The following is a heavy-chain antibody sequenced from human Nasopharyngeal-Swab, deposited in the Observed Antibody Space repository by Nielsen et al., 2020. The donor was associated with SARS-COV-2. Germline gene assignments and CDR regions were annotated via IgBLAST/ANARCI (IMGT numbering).Heavy chain of an antibody. CDR3: ARDPSFVGSLEFDQ. CDR2: ISGGGEST. D-gene: IGHD1-26*01. Sequence: GGSLRLSCAASGFTFSEYAFRWVRQAPGKGLEWVSVISGGGESTHYADSVKGRFSISRVDSRETVYLQMDSLRAEDTAVYYCARDPSFVGSLEFDQWGRGTLVTVSS. J-gene: IGHJ4*02. V-gene: IGHV3-23*01. CDR1: GFTFSEYA.